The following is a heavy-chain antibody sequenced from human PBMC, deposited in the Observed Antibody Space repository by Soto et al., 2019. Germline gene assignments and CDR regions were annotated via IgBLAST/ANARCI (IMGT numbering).Heavy chain of an antibody. CDR3: AGGTYYYDSSGYYVVY. D-gene: IGHD3-22*01. CDR1: GFTFSSYA. V-gene: IGHV3-30-3*01. Sequence: QVQLVESGGGVVQPGRSLRLSCAASGFTFSSYAMHWVRQAPGKGLEWVAVISYDGSNKYYADSVKGRFTISRDNSKNALYLQMNGLRAEDTAVYYCAGGTYYYDSSGYYVVYWGQGTLVTVSS. CDR2: ISYDGSNK. J-gene: IGHJ4*02.